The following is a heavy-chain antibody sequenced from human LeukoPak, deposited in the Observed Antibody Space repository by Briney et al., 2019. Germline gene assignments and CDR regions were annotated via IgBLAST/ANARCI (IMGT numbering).Heavy chain of an antibody. CDR1: GFTLSSSE. V-gene: IGHV3-48*03. Sequence: GGSLRLSCAASGFTLSSSEMNWVRQAPGKGLEWVSYISRSGSTIFYADSVKGRFTISRDNAKNSVFLQMNSLRIEDTAIYYCARDPTQYKNNTSPTASYFDYWGQGSLVTVSS. CDR2: ISRSGSTI. D-gene: IGHD1-1*01. J-gene: IGHJ4*02. CDR3: ARDPTQYKNNTSPTASYFDY.